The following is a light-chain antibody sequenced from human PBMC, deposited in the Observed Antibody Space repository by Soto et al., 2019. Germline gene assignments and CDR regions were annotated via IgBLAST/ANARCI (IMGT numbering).Light chain of an antibody. CDR1: QSVSSY. CDR2: DAA. V-gene: IGKV3-11*01. J-gene: IGKJ2*01. Sequence: EIVLTQSPATLSLSPQERATLSCRASQSVSSYLAWYQQKPGQAPRLLIYDAANRATGIPARFSGSGSGTDFTLTISSLEPKDVGVYYCQRRSNWPQTFGQGTKREIK. CDR3: QRRSNWPQT.